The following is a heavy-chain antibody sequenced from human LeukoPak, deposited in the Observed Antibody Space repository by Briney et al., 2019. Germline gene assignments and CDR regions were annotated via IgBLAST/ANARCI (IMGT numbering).Heavy chain of an antibody. J-gene: IGHJ5*02. CDR2: IYPGDSDT. V-gene: IGHV5-51*01. Sequence: GESLKISCKGSGYSFTSYWIGWVRQMPGKGLEWMGIIYPGDSDTRYSPSFQGQVTISADKSISTAYLQWSSLKASDTAMYYCAREGAGIAAAGSWFDPWGQGTLVTVSS. D-gene: IGHD6-13*01. CDR1: GYSFTSYW. CDR3: AREGAGIAAAGSWFDP.